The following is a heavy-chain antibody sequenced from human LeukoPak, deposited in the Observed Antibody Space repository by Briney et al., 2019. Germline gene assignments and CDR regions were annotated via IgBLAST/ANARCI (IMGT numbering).Heavy chain of an antibody. CDR2: ISASGGST. J-gene: IGHJ3*01. D-gene: IGHD1-26*01. CDR1: GFTFSDYP. Sequence: PGGSLRLCCAASGFTFSDYPMSWVRHAPGKGLEWVSGISASGGSTYYGDSVKGRFTTSRDNSKSTLYLQLNSLTAEDTAVYHYARRTVGATSAAFDVWGQGTMVTVSS. V-gene: IGHV3-23*01. CDR3: ARRTVGATSAAFDV.